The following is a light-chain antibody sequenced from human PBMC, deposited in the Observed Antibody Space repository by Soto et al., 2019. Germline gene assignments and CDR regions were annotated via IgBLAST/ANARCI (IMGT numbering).Light chain of an antibody. Sequence: EIVLTQSPCTLSLSTGERATLSCRASQSVSSSYLAWYQQKPGQAPRLLIYGASSRATGIPDRFSGSGSGTDFTLTISRLEPEDFAVYYCQQFGNSRQTFGQGTKVDI. CDR1: QSVSSSY. J-gene: IGKJ1*01. CDR2: GAS. V-gene: IGKV3-20*01. CDR3: QQFGNSRQT.